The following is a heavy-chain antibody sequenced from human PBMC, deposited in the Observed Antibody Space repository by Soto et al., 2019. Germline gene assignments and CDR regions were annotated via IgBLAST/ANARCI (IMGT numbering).Heavy chain of an antibody. CDR1: GGSISSYY. J-gene: IGHJ6*03. D-gene: IGHD6-13*01. CDR3: ARDGSLGYMDV. CDR2: IYYSGST. Sequence: SETLSLTCTVSGGSISSYYWSWIRQPPGKGLEWIGYIYYSGSTNYNPSLKSRVTISVDTSKNQFSLKLSSVTAADTAVYYCARDGSLGYMDVWGKGTTVTVSS. V-gene: IGHV4-59*12.